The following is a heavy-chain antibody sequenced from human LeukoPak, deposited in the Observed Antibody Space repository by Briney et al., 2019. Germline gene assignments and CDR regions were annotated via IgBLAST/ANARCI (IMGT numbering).Heavy chain of an antibody. CDR3: ARDSSGWYIHY. CDR2: IWYDGSNK. J-gene: IGHJ4*02. Sequence: GGSLRLSCAASGFTFSSYGMHWVRQAPGKGLEWVAVIWYDGSNKYYADSVKGRFTISRDNSKNTLYLQMNSLRAEDTAVYYCARDSSGWYIHYWGQGTLVTVSS. CDR1: GFTFSSYG. D-gene: IGHD6-19*01. V-gene: IGHV3-33*01.